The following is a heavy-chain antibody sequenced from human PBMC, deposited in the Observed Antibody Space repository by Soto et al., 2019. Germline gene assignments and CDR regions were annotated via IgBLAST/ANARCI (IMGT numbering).Heavy chain of an antibody. D-gene: IGHD5-12*01. J-gene: IGHJ4*02. CDR2: IIPIFGTA. V-gene: IGHV1-69*06. CDR1: GGTFSSYA. Sequence: SVKVSCKASGGTFSSYAISWVRQAPGQGLEWMGGIIPIFGTANYAQKFQGRVTITADKSTSTAYMELSSLRSEDTAVYYCACGYDSRSNEQFDYWRQGTLVTVSS. CDR3: ACGYDSRSNEQFDY.